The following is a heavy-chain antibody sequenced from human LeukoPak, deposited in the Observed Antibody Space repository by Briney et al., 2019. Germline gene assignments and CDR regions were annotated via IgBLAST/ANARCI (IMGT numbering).Heavy chain of an antibody. CDR3: VKDLGSAITSALALDV. D-gene: IGHD2-15*01. Sequence: GGSLRLSCAASGFTFSSYWMSWVRQAPGKGLEWVANIKQDGSEKYYVDSVKGRFTISRDNAKNSLYLQMNSLRAEDTAVYYCVKDLGSAITSALALDVWGQGTTVTVSS. J-gene: IGHJ6*02. V-gene: IGHV3-7*01. CDR1: GFTFSSYW. CDR2: IKQDGSEK.